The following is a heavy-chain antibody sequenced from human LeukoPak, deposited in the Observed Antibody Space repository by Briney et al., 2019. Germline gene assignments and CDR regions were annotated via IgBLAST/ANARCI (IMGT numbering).Heavy chain of an antibody. CDR1: GGSISSSSYY. Sequence: PSETLSLTCTVSGGSISSSSYYWGWIRQPPGKGLEWIGSIYYSGSTYYNPSLKSRVTISVDTSKNQFSLKLSSVTAADTAVYYCARHPPTIFGVVGWFDPWGQGTLVTVSS. V-gene: IGHV4-39*01. D-gene: IGHD3-3*01. CDR2: IYYSGST. CDR3: ARHPPTIFGVVGWFDP. J-gene: IGHJ5*02.